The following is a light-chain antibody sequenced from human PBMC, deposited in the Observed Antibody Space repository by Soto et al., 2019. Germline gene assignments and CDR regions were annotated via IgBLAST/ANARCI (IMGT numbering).Light chain of an antibody. Sequence: DVVMTQSPLSLPVTLGQPASISCRSSQSLVSSDGNTYLNWFHQRPGQSPRRLIYKVSNRDSGVPDRFSGSGSGTVFTLTISRVEAEDAGVYYCMQAAQWPRTFGPGTKVDIK. CDR3: MQAAQWPRT. CDR1: QSLVSSDGNTY. J-gene: IGKJ3*01. V-gene: IGKV2-30*01. CDR2: KVS.